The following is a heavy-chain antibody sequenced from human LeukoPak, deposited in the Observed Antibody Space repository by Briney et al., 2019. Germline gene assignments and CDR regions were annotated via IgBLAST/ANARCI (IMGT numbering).Heavy chain of an antibody. CDR1: GITFSSYA. V-gene: IGHV3-23*01. CDR3: ANRIIPAPGYEYFHH. Sequence: PGGSLRLSCAASGITFSSYAMSWVRQAPGKGLEWVSGVSDSGTNTFYADSVKGRFTISRDNSKNTLYLHMRSLRAEDTAVYYCANRIIPAPGYEYFHHWGQGTLVTVSS. D-gene: IGHD6-13*01. CDR2: VSDSGTNT. J-gene: IGHJ1*01.